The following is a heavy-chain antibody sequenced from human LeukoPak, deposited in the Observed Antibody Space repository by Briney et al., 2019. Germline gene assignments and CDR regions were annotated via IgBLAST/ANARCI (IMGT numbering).Heavy chain of an antibody. CDR2: ISSSSSYI. Sequence: GGSLRLSCAASGFTFSSYSMNWVRQAPGKGLEWVSSISSSSSYIYYADSVKGRFTISRDNAKNSLYLQMNSLRAEDTAVYYCARESVGANDGYNYYFDYWGQGTLVTVSS. V-gene: IGHV3-21*01. D-gene: IGHD5-24*01. CDR3: ARESVGANDGYNYYFDY. J-gene: IGHJ4*02. CDR1: GFTFSSYS.